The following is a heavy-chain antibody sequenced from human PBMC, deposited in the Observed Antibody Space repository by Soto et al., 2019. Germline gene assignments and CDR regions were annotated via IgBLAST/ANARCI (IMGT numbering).Heavy chain of an antibody. D-gene: IGHD3-3*01. J-gene: IGHJ6*02. CDR2: INPSGGST. Sequence: QVQLVQSGAEVKKPGASVKVSCKASGYTFTSYYMHWVRQAPGQGLEWMGIINPSGGSTSYAQKFQGRLTMTRDTSTSTVSMELSSLRAEDTAVYYCAREVGGVVITYYYYYGMDVWGQGTTVTVSS. V-gene: IGHV1-46*01. CDR1: GYTFTSYY. CDR3: AREVGGVVITYYYYYGMDV.